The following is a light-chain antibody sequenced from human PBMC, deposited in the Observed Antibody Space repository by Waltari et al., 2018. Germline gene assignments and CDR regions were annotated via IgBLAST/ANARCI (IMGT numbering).Light chain of an antibody. CDR1: QSISSW. CDR3: QQYNSYWT. V-gene: IGKV1-5*03. CDR2: KAS. J-gene: IGKJ1*01. Sequence: EIRMPQFPSTLPAFVGGGVTIPCRASQSISSWLAWYQQKPGTAPKLLIYKASTLESGVPSRFSGSGSGTEFTLTISSLHPDDFATYYCQQYNSYWTFGQGTKVEIK.